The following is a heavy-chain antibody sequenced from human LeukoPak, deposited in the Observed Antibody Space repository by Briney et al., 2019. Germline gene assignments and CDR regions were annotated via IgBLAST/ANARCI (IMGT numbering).Heavy chain of an antibody. D-gene: IGHD1-26*01. V-gene: IGHV4-39*01. CDR1: GGSIGRSSYY. CDR2: IYYSGST. Sequence: PSETLSLTCTVSGGSIGRSSYYWGWIRQPPGKGLEWIGSIYYSGSTYYNPSLKSRVTISLDTSKNQFSLKLSSVTAADTAVYHCARAIVGATRGFDPWGQGALVTVSS. J-gene: IGHJ5*02. CDR3: ARAIVGATRGFDP.